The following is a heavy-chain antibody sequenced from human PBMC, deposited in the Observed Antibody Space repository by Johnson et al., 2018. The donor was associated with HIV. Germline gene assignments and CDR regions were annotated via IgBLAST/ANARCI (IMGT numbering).Heavy chain of an antibody. CDR2: ISWQSGSI. D-gene: IGHD2-2*01. Sequence: VQLVESGGGVVQPGRSLRLSCSASGFTFDDYAMHWVRQAPGKGLEWVSGISWQSGSIGYADSVKGRFTISRDNTKNSLYLQMNSLRAEDTALYYCAKDQAPVVPAGRGAFEIWGQGTMVTVSS. V-gene: IGHV3-9*01. CDR1: GFTFDDYA. CDR3: AKDQAPVVPAGRGAFEI. J-gene: IGHJ3*02.